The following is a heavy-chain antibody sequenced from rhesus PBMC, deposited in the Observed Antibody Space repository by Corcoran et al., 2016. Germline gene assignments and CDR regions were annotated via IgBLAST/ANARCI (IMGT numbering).Heavy chain of an antibody. D-gene: IGHD6-25*01. Sequence: QVQLQESGPGVVKPSETLSLTCAVSGGSISDSYRWSWIRQPPGKGLEWIGYTYGRSTSTNSNPSLKVRVTISKATSKNQFSLKLSSVTAADTAVYYCARTSIAAAGKDDYWGQGVLVTVSS. J-gene: IGHJ4*01. CDR3: ARTSIAAAGKDDY. V-gene: IGHV4S10*01. CDR2: TYGRSTST. CDR1: GGSISDSYR.